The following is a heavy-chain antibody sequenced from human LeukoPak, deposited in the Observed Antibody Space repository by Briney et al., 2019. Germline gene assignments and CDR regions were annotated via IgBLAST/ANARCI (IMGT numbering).Heavy chain of an antibody. CDR2: INHSGST. J-gene: IGHJ6*03. D-gene: IGHD6-13*01. Sequence: PSETLSLTCAVYGGSFSGYYWSWIRQPPGKGLEWIGEINHSGSTNYNPSLKSRVTISVDTSKNQFSLKLSSVTAADTAVYYCARGRVVAAAGHRWGPPIYYMDVWGKGTTVTVSS. CDR3: ARGRVVAAAGHRWGPPIYYMDV. CDR1: GGSFSGYY. V-gene: IGHV4-34*01.